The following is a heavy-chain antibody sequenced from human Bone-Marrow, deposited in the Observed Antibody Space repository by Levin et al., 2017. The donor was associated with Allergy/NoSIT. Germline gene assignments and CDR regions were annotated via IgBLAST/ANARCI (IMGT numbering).Heavy chain of an antibody. Sequence: RGESLKISCKGSGYDFSSYYIGWVRQRPGKGLEWMGIIYPRDSHTRYSPSFQGQVALSADKSINTAYLQWSSLKASDSAMYYCVRHLGIPSEFDYWGQGTLITVSS. CDR1: GYDFSSYY. J-gene: IGHJ4*02. CDR3: VRHLGIPSEFDY. V-gene: IGHV5-51*01. CDR2: IYPRDSHT. D-gene: IGHD6-13*01.